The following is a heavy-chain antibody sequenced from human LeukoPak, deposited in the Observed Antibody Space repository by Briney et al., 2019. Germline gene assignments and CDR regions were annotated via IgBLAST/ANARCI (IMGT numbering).Heavy chain of an antibody. CDR2: TYYRSKWYN. CDR1: GDSVSSDSAA. CDR3: ARGGIVGAEYFDY. Sequence: SQTLSLTCAISGDSVSSDSAAWNWIRQSPSRGLEWLGKTYYRSKWYNDSSVSVKGRITINPDTSKNQFSLQLNSVTPEDTDIYYCARGGIVGAEYFDYWGQGTLVTVSS. D-gene: IGHD1-26*01. J-gene: IGHJ4*02. V-gene: IGHV6-1*01.